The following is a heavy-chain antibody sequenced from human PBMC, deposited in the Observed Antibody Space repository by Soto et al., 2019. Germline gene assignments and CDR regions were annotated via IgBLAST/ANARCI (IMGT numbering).Heavy chain of an antibody. CDR3: AREVSITGKLGIDP. Sequence: GSLRLSCAASGFTFSSYAMHWVRQAPGKGLEWVAVISYDGSNKYYADSVKGRFTISRDNSKNTLYLQMNSLRAEDTAVYYCAREVSITGKLGIDPWGQGTLVTVSS. D-gene: IGHD1-20*01. CDR1: GFTFSSYA. CDR2: ISYDGSNK. V-gene: IGHV3-30-3*01. J-gene: IGHJ5*02.